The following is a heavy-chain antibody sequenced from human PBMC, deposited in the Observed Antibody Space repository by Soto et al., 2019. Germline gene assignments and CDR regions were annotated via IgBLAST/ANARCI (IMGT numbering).Heavy chain of an antibody. J-gene: IGHJ4*02. V-gene: IGHV4-59*01. Sequence: SETLSLTCTVSGGSISSYYWSWIRQPPGKGLEWIGYIYYSGSTNYNPSLKSRVAISVDTSKNQFSLNLRSVTAADTAIYYCARGSNGGWYSNDYWGQGTLVT. CDR3: ARGSNGGWYSNDY. D-gene: IGHD6-19*01. CDR1: GGSISSYY. CDR2: IYYSGST.